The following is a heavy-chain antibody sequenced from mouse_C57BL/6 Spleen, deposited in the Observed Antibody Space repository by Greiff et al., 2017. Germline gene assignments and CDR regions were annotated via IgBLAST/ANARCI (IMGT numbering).Heavy chain of an antibody. CDR1: GYTFTSYW. V-gene: IGHV1-55*01. CDR2: IYPGSGST. J-gene: IGHJ2*01. D-gene: IGHD2-3*01. Sequence: QVQLKQPGAELVKPGASVKMSCKASGYTFTSYWITWVKQRPGQGLEWIGDIYPGSGSTNYNEKFQSKATLTVDTSSSTAYMQLSSLTSEDSAVYYCARNDGYLDYWGQGTTLTVSS. CDR3: ARNDGYLDY.